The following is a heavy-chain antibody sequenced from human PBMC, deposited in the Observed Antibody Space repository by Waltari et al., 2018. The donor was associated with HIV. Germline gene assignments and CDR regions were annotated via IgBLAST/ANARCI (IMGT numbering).Heavy chain of an antibody. Sequence: QVQLVESGGGVVQPGRSLRLSCAASGLTFSSYGMLWVRQAPGKGLEGGGVISYDVSNKDYADSVKGRFTISRDNSKNTLYLQMNSLRAEDTAVYYCAKLVGGATTFDYWGQGTLVTVSS. CDR1: GLTFSSYG. D-gene: IGHD1-26*01. V-gene: IGHV3-30*18. CDR2: ISYDVSNK. CDR3: AKLVGGATTFDY. J-gene: IGHJ4*02.